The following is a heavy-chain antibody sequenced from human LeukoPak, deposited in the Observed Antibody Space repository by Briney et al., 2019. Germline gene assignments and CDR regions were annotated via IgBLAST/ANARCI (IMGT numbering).Heavy chain of an antibody. V-gene: IGHV3-23*01. CDR3: AKGGYCTSTSGSRCDP. Sequence: AGTLRLSCAASGFSFHSYAMSWVRQAPGKEPEWVAGIAHSGDSAYYTDSVQGRFTISRDNSKNTLHLQMNSLRVEDTAIYYCAKGGYCTSTSGSRCDPWGQGSLVSASS. J-gene: IGHJ5*02. D-gene: IGHD2-2*01. CDR1: GFSFHSYA. CDR2: IAHSGDSA.